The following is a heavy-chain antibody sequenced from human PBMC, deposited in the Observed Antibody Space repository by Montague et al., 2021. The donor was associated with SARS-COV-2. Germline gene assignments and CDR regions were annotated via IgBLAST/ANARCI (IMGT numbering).Heavy chain of an antibody. V-gene: IGHV3-48*04. CDR2: ISGSSGTV. J-gene: IGHJ6*02. CDR3: ARHDSWSGYLMSTLYGMDV. Sequence: SLRLSCAATGFTFSTCSMNWVRQAPGKGLEWISYISGSSGTVYYADSVKGRFTVSRDNAWDSLSLQMNSLGADDTAVYYCARHDSWSGYLMSTLYGMDVWGQGSAVFVSS. CDR1: GFTFSTCS. D-gene: IGHD3-3*01.